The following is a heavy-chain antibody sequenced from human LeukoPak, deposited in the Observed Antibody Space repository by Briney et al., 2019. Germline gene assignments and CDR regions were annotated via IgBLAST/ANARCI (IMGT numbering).Heavy chain of an antibody. CDR3: AKPHTPYCSGATCYLFDF. V-gene: IGHV4-4*07. Sequence: SETLSLTCSVSGDSSSSYYWSWIRQAAGKGLEWIGRIHGSGSTSYNPPLKSRVSMSIDTSKNQFSLNLSSVTAEDTAVYYCAKPHTPYCSGATCYLFDFWGQGTLVTVSS. CDR2: IHGSGST. J-gene: IGHJ4*02. CDR1: GDSSSSYY. D-gene: IGHD2-15*01.